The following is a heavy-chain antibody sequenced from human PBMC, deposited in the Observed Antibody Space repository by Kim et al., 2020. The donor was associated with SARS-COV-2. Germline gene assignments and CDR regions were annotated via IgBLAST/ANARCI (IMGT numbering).Heavy chain of an antibody. V-gene: IGHV3-23*01. D-gene: IGHD2-15*01. Sequence: GGSLRLSCAASGFTFSNFAMSWVRQAPGKGLEWVSAISGSGGSTYYADSVKGRFSISRDNSKNTMYLQMNSLRAEDTAVYYCAKTVAGYIGGSGGGCLDYWGQGTLVTVSS. CDR3: AKTVAGYIGGSGGGCLDY. CDR2: ISGSGGST. CDR1: GFTFSNFA. J-gene: IGHJ4*02.